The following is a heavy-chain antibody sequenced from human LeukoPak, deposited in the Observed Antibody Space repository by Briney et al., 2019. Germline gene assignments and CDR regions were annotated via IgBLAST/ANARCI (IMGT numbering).Heavy chain of an antibody. J-gene: IGHJ4*02. CDR1: GFTFSSYS. CDR3: ARDLGPYIVVVPAAPFGY. D-gene: IGHD2-2*01. V-gene: IGHV3-21*01. Sequence: GGSLRLSCAASGFTFSSYSMNWVRQAPGKWLEWVSSISSSSSYIYYADSVKGRFTISRDNAKNSLYLQMNSLRAEDTAVYYCARDLGPYIVVVPAAPFGYWGQGTLVTVSS. CDR2: ISSSSSYI.